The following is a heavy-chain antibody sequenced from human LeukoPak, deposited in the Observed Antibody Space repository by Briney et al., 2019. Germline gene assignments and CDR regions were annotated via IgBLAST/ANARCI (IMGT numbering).Heavy chain of an antibody. D-gene: IGHD2-15*01. J-gene: IGHJ4*02. V-gene: IGHV4-59*01. CDR2: IYYSGST. CDR1: GGSISSYY. CDR3: ARGGCSGGSRYFPFDY. Sequence: SETLSLTCTVSGGSISSYYWSWIRQPPGKGLEWIGYIYYSGSTNYNPSLKSRVTISVDTSKNQFSLKLSSVTAADTAVYYCARGGCSGGSRYFPFDYWGQGTLVTVSS.